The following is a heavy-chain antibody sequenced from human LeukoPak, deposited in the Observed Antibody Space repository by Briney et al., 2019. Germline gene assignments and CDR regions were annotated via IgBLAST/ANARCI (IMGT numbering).Heavy chain of an antibody. J-gene: IGHJ4*02. Sequence: GASVKVSCKVSGYTLTELSMHWVRQAPGKGLEWMGGFDPEDGETIYAQKFQGRVTMTEDTSTDTAYMELSSLRSEDTAVYYCATALRAAHYQYYFDYWGQGTLVTVSS. D-gene: IGHD2-15*01. V-gene: IGHV1-24*01. CDR2: FDPEDGET. CDR3: ATALRAAHYQYYFDY. CDR1: GYTLTELS.